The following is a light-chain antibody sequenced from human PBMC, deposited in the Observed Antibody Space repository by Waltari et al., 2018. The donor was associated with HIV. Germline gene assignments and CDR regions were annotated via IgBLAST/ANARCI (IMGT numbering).Light chain of an antibody. Sequence: SYELTQPPSVSVSPGQTARTTCSGDALAKKYACWSQQKSGPAPVLVIYEDSKRPSGIPERFSGSSSGTVATLTISGAQVQDEADYYCYSTDSSGNHPWVFGGGTKLTVL. CDR1: ALAKKY. CDR2: EDS. CDR3: YSTDSSGNHPWV. J-gene: IGLJ3*02. V-gene: IGLV3-10*01.